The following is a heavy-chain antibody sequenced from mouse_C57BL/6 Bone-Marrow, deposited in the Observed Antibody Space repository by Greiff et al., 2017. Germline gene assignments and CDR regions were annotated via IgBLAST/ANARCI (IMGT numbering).Heavy chain of an antibody. D-gene: IGHD1-1*01. CDR1: GFTFNTYA. Sequence: EVQRVESGGGLVQPKGSLKLSCAASGFTFNTYAMHWVRQAPGKGLEWVARIRSKSSNYATYYADSVKDRFTISRDDSQSMLYLQMNNLKTEDTAMYYCVRDRYYGSWWYFDVWGTGTTVTVSS. J-gene: IGHJ1*03. CDR3: VRDRYYGSWWYFDV. CDR2: IRSKSSNYAT. V-gene: IGHV10-3*01.